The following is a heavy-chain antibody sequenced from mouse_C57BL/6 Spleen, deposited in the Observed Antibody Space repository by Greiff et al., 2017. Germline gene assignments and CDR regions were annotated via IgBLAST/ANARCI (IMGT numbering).Heavy chain of an antibody. CDR2: IDPSDSYT. D-gene: IGHD2-1*01. Sequence: QVQLQQPGAELVMPGASVKLSCKASGYTFTSYWMHWVKQRPGQGLEWIGEIDPSDSYTNYNQKFKGKSTLTVDKSSSTAYMQLSSLTSEDSAVYYCASGDGNYLFAYWGQGTLVTVSA. CDR3: ASGDGNYLFAY. CDR1: GYTFTSYW. V-gene: IGHV1-69*01. J-gene: IGHJ3*01.